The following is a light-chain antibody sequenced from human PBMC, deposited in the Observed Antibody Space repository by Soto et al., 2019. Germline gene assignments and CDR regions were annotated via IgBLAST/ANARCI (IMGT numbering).Light chain of an antibody. J-gene: IGLJ3*02. V-gene: IGLV1-40*01. CDR2: GNS. Sequence: QPVLTQPPSVSGAPGQRVTISCTGSSSNIGAGYDVHWYQQLPGTAPKLLIYGNSNRPSGVPDRFSGSKHGTPASLAITGLQAADEADYYCQSYDRSLSGWVFGGGTKLTVL. CDR3: QSYDRSLSGWV. CDR1: SSNIGAGYD.